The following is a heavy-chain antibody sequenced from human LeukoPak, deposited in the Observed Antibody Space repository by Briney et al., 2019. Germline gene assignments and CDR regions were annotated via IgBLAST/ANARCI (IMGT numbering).Heavy chain of an antibody. CDR2: ISGSGGST. V-gene: IGHV3-23*01. CDR1: GFTFSSYA. D-gene: IGHD4-17*01. J-gene: IGHJ4*02. Sequence: QPGGSLRLSCAASGFTFSSYAMSWVRQAPGRGLEWVSAISGSGGSTYYADSVKGRFTISRDNSKSTLYLQMNSLRAEDTAVYYCAKALPLGDYVDYFDYWGQGTLVTVSS. CDR3: AKALPLGDYVDYFDY.